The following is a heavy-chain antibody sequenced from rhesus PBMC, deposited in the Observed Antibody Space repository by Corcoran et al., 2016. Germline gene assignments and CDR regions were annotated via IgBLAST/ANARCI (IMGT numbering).Heavy chain of an antibody. CDR2: ISHSGSP. CDR3: ARGGSGTYFTDY. CDR1: GYSISSGYG. Sequence: QLQESGPGLVKPSETLSLTCAVSGYSISSGYGWSWIRQPPGKGLEWIGYISHSGSPNYNPSLKSRVTTSGDTSKNQFSLNLSSVTAADTAVYYCARGGSGTYFTDYWGQGVLVTVSS. D-gene: IGHD2-21*01. V-gene: IGHV4-122*02. J-gene: IGHJ4*01.